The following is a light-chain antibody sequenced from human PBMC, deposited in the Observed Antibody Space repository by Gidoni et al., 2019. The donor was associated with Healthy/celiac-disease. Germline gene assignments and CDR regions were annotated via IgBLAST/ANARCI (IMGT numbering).Light chain of an antibody. CDR1: QSLLHSNGYNY. V-gene: IGKV2-28*01. CDR3: MQARKTPPGFT. J-gene: IGKJ3*01. Sequence: DIVMTQSPLSLPVTPGEPASISCRSSQSLLHSNGYNYLDWYLQKPGQSPQLLIYLGSNRASGVPDRFSGSGSGTDFTLKISRVEAEDVGVYYCMQARKTPPGFTFGPGTKVEIK. CDR2: LGS.